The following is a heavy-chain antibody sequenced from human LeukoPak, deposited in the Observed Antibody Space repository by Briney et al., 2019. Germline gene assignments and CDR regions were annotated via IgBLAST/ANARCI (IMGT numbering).Heavy chain of an antibody. V-gene: IGHV4-39*07. CDR2: IYYSGTT. CDR1: GGSISSSSYY. J-gene: IGHJ4*02. Sequence: SETLSLTCTVSGGSISSSSYYWGWIRQPPGKGLEWIASIYYSGTTYYNPSLKSRVTISVDTSKNQFSLKLNSVTAADTAVYYCARNPHYYDSGGTGDSWGQGTLVTVSS. CDR3: ARNPHYYDSGGTGDS. D-gene: IGHD3-22*01.